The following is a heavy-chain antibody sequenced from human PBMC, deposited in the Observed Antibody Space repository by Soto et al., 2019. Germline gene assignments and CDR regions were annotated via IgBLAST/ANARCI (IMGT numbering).Heavy chain of an antibody. D-gene: IGHD6-19*01. CDR1: GFTFNNAW. CDR2: IQRKTDGGTI. V-gene: IGHV3-15*07. J-gene: IGHJ4*02. CDR3: TTDRIAGALGFDF. Sequence: ESGGGLVEPGGSLRLSCAASGFTFNNAWMNWVRQAPGKGLEWVGRIQRKTDGGTIEYAAPVRGRFTISRDDSKNMLYLQMNTLKTEDTAVYYCTTDRIAGALGFDFWGQGTLVTVSS.